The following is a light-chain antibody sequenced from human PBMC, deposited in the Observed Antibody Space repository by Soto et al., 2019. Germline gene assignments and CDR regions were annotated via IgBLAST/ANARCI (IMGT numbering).Light chain of an antibody. J-gene: IGKJ4*01. Sequence: EVVLTQSPATLSVSPGGGATLSCRASQSVGSNLAWYQQKPGQTPRVLIYGASTRAIGIPARFSGSGFGTEFTLTISSLQSEDFVVYYCQQYSNWPLLSFGGGTKVDIK. V-gene: IGKV3-15*01. CDR1: QSVGSN. CDR2: GAS. CDR3: QQYSNWPLLS.